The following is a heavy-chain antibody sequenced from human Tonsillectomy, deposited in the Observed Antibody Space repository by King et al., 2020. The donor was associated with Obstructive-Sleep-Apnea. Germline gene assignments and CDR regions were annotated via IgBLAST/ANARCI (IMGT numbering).Heavy chain of an antibody. CDR1: GFTFSDYY. D-gene: IGHD6-13*01. J-gene: IGHJ4*02. V-gene: IGHV3-11*01. Sequence: QLVQFGGGLVKPGGSLRLSCADSGFTFSDYYMGWIRQAPGKGLEWVSYIRSSGCTVYYADSVKGRFTVSRDNAQNSLYLQMNSLRAEDTAVYYCASKIAAALRYWGQGTLVTVSS. CDR3: ASKIAAALRY. CDR2: IRSSGCTV.